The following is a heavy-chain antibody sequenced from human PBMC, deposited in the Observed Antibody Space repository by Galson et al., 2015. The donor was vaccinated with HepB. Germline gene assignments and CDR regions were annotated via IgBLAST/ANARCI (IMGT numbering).Heavy chain of an antibody. CDR3: AKDTYYHQYDG. Sequence: SLRLSCAASGFTFSNYWMSWVRQAPGKGLEWVANIKEDGSEIHYADPVKGRFTISRDNADNSLFLQMNSLRAEDTAVCYCAKDTYYHQYDGWGQGTLVTVSS. V-gene: IGHV3-7*03. CDR1: GFTFSNYW. D-gene: IGHD2-21*01. J-gene: IGHJ4*02. CDR2: IKEDGSEI.